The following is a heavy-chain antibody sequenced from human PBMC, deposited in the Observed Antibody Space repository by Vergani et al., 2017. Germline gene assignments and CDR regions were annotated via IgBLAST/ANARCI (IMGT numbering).Heavy chain of an antibody. V-gene: IGHV1-46*01. Sequence: QVQLVQSGAEVKKPGASVKVSCKASGYTFTSYYMHWVRPAPGQGLEWMGIINPSGGSTSYAQKFQGRVTMTRDTSTSTVYMELSSLRSEDTAVYYCARDIIAANGMDVWGQGTTVTVSS. J-gene: IGHJ6*02. CDR3: ARDIIAANGMDV. D-gene: IGHD6-6*01. CDR2: INPSGGST. CDR1: GYTFTSYY.